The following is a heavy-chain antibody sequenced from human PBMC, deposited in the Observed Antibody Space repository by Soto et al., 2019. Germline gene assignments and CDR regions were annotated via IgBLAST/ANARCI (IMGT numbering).Heavy chain of an antibody. CDR2: ISSSSSYI. D-gene: IGHD2-2*01. J-gene: IGHJ4*02. CDR3: ARDGPRYCSSTSCYQPFDY. Sequence: KPGGSLRLSCAASGFTFSSYSMNWVRQAPGKGLEWVSSISSSSSYIYYADSVKGRFTISRDNAKNSLYLQMNSLRAEDTAVYYCARDGPRYCSSTSCYQPFDYWGQGTLVTVSS. V-gene: IGHV3-21*01. CDR1: GFTFSSYS.